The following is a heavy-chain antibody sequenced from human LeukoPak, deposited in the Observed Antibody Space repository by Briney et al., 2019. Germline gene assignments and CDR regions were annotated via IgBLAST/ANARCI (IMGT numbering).Heavy chain of an antibody. Sequence: GGSLRLSCAASGFTFSSYNMNWVRHAPGKGLEWVSVIYSAGSTYYADSVKGRFIISRDSSKNTLFLQMNSLGAEDTALYYCARAASSGWIYYWGQGTLVTVSS. CDR1: GFTFSSYN. D-gene: IGHD6-19*01. CDR3: ARAASSGWIYY. CDR2: IYSAGST. J-gene: IGHJ4*02. V-gene: IGHV3-53*01.